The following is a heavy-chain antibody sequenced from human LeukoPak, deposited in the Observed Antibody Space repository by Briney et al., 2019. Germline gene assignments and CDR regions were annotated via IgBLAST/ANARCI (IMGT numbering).Heavy chain of an antibody. CDR1: GFTFSSYS. D-gene: IGHD3-9*01. J-gene: IGHJ6*02. CDR2: ISSSSSYI. CDR3: ARDQYDILTGYSYYYYGMDV. Sequence: PGGSLRLSCAASGFTFSSYSMNWVRQAPGKGLEWVSSISSSSSYIYYADSVKGRFTISRDNAKNPLYLQMNSLRAEDTAVYYCARDQYDILTGYSYYYYGMDVWGQGTTVTVSS. V-gene: IGHV3-21*01.